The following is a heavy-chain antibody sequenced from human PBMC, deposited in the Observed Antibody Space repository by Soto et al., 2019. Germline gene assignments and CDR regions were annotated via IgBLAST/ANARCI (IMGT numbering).Heavy chain of an antibody. Sequence: QVKLVQSGAEEKQPGASVRLSCKASGYDFSSYAMHWVRQAPGQRLEWMGWINIGSGNTEYSQNFQDRITITRATSSRTVYMVLNGLKSEDTAMYYCARDGGDSGYRLIYCCCTGLDVWGQGTMVTVSS. CDR3: ARDGGDSGYRLIYCCCTGLDV. CDR1: GYDFSSYA. V-gene: IGHV1-3*05. D-gene: IGHD5-12*01. J-gene: IGHJ6*02. CDR2: INIGSGNT.